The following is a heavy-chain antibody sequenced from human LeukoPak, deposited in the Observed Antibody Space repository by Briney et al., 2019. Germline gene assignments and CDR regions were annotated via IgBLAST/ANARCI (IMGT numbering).Heavy chain of an antibody. CDR2: IYYSGGT. CDR1: GGSISSGGYY. V-gene: IGHV4-31*03. Sequence: SQTLSLTCTVSGGSISSGGYYWSWIRQHPGKGLEWIGYIYYSGGTYYNPSLKSRVTISVDTSKNQFSLKLSSVTAADTAVYYCARVDYGDYDYWGQGTLVTVSS. CDR3: ARVDYGDYDY. J-gene: IGHJ4*02. D-gene: IGHD4-17*01.